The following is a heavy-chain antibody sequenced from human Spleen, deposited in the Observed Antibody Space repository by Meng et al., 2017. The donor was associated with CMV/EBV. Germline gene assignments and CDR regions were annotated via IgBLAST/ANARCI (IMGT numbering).Heavy chain of an antibody. CDR3: ARHRTGTYPTNYFDY. J-gene: IGHJ4*02. V-gene: IGHV4-39*01. D-gene: IGHD1-14*01. CDR2: ISYSGST. CDR1: DGSISSTIFY. Sequence: DGSISSTIFYWGWIRQPPGKGLEWIGSISYSGSTYYNPSLKSRVTISVDTSKNQFSLKLSSVTAADTAVFYCARHRTGTYPTNYFDYWGQGTLVTVSS.